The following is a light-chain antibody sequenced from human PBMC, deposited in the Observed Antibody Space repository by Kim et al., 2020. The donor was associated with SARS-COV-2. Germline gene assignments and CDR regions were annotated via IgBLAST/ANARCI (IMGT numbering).Light chain of an antibody. V-gene: IGLV1-47*02. CDR1: SSNIGSNY. CDR3: AAWDDSLSGRV. CDR2: SNN. J-gene: IGLJ3*02. Sequence: GQRVTISCSGSSSNIGSNYVNWYQQLPGTAPKLLIYSNNQRPSGVPDRFSGSKSGTSASLAISGLQSEDEADYYCAAWDDSLSGRVFGGGTQLTVL.